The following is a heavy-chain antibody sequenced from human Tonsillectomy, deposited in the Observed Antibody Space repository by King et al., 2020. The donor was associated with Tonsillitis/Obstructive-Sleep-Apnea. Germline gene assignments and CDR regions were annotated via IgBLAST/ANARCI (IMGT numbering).Heavy chain of an antibody. CDR1: GFTVSSNY. CDR3: ARDRGPGAAAHFDY. D-gene: IGHD6-13*01. Sequence: GQLVQSGGGLIQPGGSLRLSCAASGFTVSSNYMSWVRQAPGKGLEWVSVIYSGVGTYYADSVKGRFTISRDNSKNTLYLQMNSLRAEDTAVYYCARDRGPGAAAHFDYWGQGTLVTVSS. CDR2: IYSGVGT. V-gene: IGHV3-53*01. J-gene: IGHJ4*02.